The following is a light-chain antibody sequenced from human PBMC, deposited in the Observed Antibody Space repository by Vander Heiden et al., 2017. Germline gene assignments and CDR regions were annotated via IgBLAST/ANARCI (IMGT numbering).Light chain of an antibody. CDR2: GAS. CDR1: QSVSSSY. V-gene: IGKV3-20*01. CDR3: QQYGSSPPYT. Sequence: EIVLTQSPGTLSFSPGERATLSCRASQSVSSSYLAWYQQKPGQAPRLLIYGASSRDTGIPDRFSGSGSGKDFTLTISRREPEDFAVYYCQQYGSSPPYTFGQGTKLEIK. J-gene: IGKJ2*01.